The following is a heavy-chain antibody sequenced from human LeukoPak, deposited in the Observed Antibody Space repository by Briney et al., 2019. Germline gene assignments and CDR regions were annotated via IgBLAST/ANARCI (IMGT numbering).Heavy chain of an antibody. V-gene: IGHV3-30*18. CDR3: AKGRGTLWSPNDY. Sequence: GGSLRLSCAASGFTFSSYGMHWVRQAPGKGLEWVAVISYDGSNKYYADSVKGRFTISRDNSKNTLYLQMNSLRAEDTAVYYCAKGRGTLWSPNDYWGQGTLVTVSS. D-gene: IGHD3-10*01. J-gene: IGHJ4*02. CDR1: GFTFSSYG. CDR2: ISYDGSNK.